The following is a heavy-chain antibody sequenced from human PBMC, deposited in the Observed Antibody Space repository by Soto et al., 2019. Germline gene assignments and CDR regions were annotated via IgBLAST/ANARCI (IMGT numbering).Heavy chain of an antibody. D-gene: IGHD4-17*01. CDR2: IDPSDSYT. V-gene: IGHV5-10-1*01. Sequence: GEAVKISCKVSGYRFTIYWISWVRQMPGKGLEWMGRIDPSDSYTNYSPSFQGHVTISADKSISTAYLQWSSLKASDTAMYYCASLRTTDSYYYYYGMDVWGQGTTVTVS. CDR3: ASLRTTDSYYYYYGMDV. J-gene: IGHJ6*02. CDR1: GYRFTIYW.